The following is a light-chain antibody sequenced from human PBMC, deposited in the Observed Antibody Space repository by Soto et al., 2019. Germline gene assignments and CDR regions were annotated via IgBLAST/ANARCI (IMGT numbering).Light chain of an antibody. CDR1: SSDVGGYNY. J-gene: IGLJ1*01. CDR2: EVS. V-gene: IGLV2-8*01. Sequence: QSALTQPPSASGSPGQSVTTSCTGTSSDVGGYNYVSWYQQHPGKAPKLMIYEVSKRPSGVPDRFPGSKSGNTASLTVSGLQAEDEADYYCSSYAGSNNLYVFGTGTKVTV. CDR3: SSYAGSNNLYV.